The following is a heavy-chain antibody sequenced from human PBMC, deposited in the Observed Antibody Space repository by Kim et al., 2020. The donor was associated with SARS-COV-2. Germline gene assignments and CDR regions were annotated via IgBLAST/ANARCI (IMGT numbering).Heavy chain of an antibody. Sequence: GGSLRLSCVGSGFIFGSYSMNWVRQAPGKGLEWVAYISGSSDAIYYVDSVKGRFSISRVNTKNSLYLQMNSLRDEDTAVYYCARFVGDWTVGSCYLEY. CDR1: GFIFGSYS. D-gene: IGHD3-22*01. CDR3: ARFVGDWTVGSCYLEY. V-gene: IGHV3-48*02. CDR2: ISGSSDAI. J-gene: IGHJ1*01.